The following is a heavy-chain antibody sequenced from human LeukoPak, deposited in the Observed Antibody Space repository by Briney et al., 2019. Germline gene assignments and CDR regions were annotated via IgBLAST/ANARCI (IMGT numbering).Heavy chain of an antibody. CDR2: IIPILGIA. CDR3: ARDTPLLSIVVFDY. V-gene: IGHV1-69*04. Sequence: SVKVPCKASGGTFSSYAISWVRQAPGQGLEWMGRIIPILGIANYAQKFQGRVTITADKSTSTAYMELSSLRSEDTAVYYCARDTPLLSIVVFDYWGQGTLVTVSS. D-gene: IGHD3-22*01. J-gene: IGHJ4*02. CDR1: GGTFSSYA.